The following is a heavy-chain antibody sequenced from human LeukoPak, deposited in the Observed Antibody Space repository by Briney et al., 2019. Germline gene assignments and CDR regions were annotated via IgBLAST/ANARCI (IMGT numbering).Heavy chain of an antibody. J-gene: IGHJ4*02. Sequence: PSETLSLTCTVSGYSISSGYYWGWIRQPPGKGLEWIGSIYHSGSTYYNPSLKSRVTISVDTSKNQFSLKLSSVTAADTAVYYCARGLVGATGGGLDYWGQGTLVTVSS. CDR2: IYHSGST. CDR3: ARGLVGATGGGLDY. D-gene: IGHD1-26*01. CDR1: GYSISSGYY. V-gene: IGHV4-38-2*02.